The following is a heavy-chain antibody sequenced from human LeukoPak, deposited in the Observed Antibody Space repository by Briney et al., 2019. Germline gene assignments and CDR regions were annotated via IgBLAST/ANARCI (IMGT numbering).Heavy chain of an antibody. Sequence: ASVKVSCKASGGTFSSYDISWVRQAPGQGLEWMGGIIPMFGTANYAQKFQGRVTISADKSTSTAYMELSSLRSEDTAVYYCVLLRGYSYGRFDYWGQGTLVTVSS. CDR2: IIPMFGTA. V-gene: IGHV1-69*06. CDR3: VLLRGYSYGRFDY. CDR1: GGTFSSYD. D-gene: IGHD5-18*01. J-gene: IGHJ4*02.